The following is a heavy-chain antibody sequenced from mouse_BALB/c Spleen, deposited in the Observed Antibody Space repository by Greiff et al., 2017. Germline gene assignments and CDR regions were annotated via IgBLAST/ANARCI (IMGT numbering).Heavy chain of an antibody. CDR3: ANLITPMDY. D-gene: IGHD1-1*01. V-gene: IGHV1S56*01. CDR1: GYTFTSYY. CDR2: IYPGDGST. Sequence: QVQLKQSGPELVKPGASVKMSCKASGYTFTSYYIHWVKQRPGQGLEWIGWIYPGDGSTKYNEKFKGKTTLTADKSSSTAYMLLSSLTSEDSAIYFCANLITPMDYWGQGTSVTVSS. J-gene: IGHJ4*01.